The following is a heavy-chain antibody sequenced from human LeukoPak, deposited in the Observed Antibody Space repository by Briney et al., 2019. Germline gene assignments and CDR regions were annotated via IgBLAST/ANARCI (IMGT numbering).Heavy chain of an antibody. J-gene: IGHJ5*02. CDR3: ARLGIAAAGTNWFDP. CDR1: GFTFSSYS. D-gene: IGHD6-13*01. Sequence: GGSLRLSCAASGFTFSSYSMNWVCQAPGKGLEWVSVIYSGGSTYYADSVKGRFTISRHNSKNTLYLQMNSLRAEDTAVYYCARLGIAAAGTNWFDPWGQGTLVTVSS. V-gene: IGHV3-53*04. CDR2: IYSGGST.